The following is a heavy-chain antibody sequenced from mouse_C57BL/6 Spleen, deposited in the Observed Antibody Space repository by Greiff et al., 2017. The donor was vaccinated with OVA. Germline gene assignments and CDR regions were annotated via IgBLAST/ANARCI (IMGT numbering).Heavy chain of an antibody. V-gene: IGHV1-82*01. J-gene: IGHJ1*03. D-gene: IGHD1-1*01. CDR3: ALSTTVVATDFDV. Sequence: VQLQQSGPELVKPGASVKISCKASGYAFSSSWMNWVKQRPGKGLEWIGRIYPGDGDTNYNGKFKGKATLTADKSSITAYMHLSSLTSKDSAVYFYALSTTVVATDFDVWGTGTTVTVSS. CDR1: GYAFSSSW. CDR2: IYPGDGDT.